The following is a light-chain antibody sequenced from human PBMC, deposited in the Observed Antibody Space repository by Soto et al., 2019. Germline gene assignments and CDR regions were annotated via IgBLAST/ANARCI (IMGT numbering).Light chain of an antibody. CDR3: QKDNSHPSIT. CDR1: LGISNS. CDR2: AAS. Sequence: DIQMTQSPSSLSASVGDRVTITCRASLGISNSLAWYHQKPLKVPKLLIYAASTLQSGVPSRFSGSGSGTAVTLTISSLQPEDVATYYCQKDNSHPSITFGKGTRLVSK. V-gene: IGKV1-27*01. J-gene: IGKJ5*01.